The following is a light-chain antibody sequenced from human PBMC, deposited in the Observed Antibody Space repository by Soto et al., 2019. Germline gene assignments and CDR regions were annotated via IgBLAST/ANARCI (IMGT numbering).Light chain of an antibody. CDR3: SSYAGSNNRRV. J-gene: IGLJ3*02. Sequence: QSALTQPASVSGSPGQSITISCTGTSGDIGGYNYVSWYQQHPGKAPKLLISEVTNRPSGVSNRFSGSKSGNTASLTVSGLQAEDEADYYCSSYAGSNNRRVFGGGTKLTVL. CDR1: SGDIGGYNY. V-gene: IGLV2-14*01. CDR2: EVT.